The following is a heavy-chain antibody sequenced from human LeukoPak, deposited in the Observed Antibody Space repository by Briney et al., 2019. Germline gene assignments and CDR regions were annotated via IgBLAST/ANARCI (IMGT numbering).Heavy chain of an antibody. CDR3: ARGRHDSSGSTKGGDY. D-gene: IGHD3-22*01. J-gene: IGHJ4*02. CDR1: GYTFTSYD. CDR2: MNPNSGNT. Sequence: ASVKVSCKASGYTFTSYDINWVRQVTGQGLEWMGWMNPNSGNTGYAQNFQGRVTMTRNTATRTAYMELSSLRAEDTAVYYCARGRHDSSGSTKGGDYWGQGTLVTVSS. V-gene: IGHV1-8*01.